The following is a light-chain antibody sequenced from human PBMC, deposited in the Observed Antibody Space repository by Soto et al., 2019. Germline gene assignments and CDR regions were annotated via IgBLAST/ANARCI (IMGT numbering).Light chain of an antibody. CDR2: DAS. CDR1: QSVGSY. Sequence: EIVLTQSPATLSLSPGDRATLSCRASQSVGSYLAWYQQRPGQAPRLLIHDASNRATGIPARFSGSGSGTDFTLTISGLAPEDCAVYYCQHGSNWPGWTFGQGTTVEVK. V-gene: IGKV3-11*01. J-gene: IGKJ1*01. CDR3: QHGSNWPGWT.